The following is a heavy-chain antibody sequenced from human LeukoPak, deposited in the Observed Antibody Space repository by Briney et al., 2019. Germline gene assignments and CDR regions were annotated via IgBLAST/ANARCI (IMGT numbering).Heavy chain of an antibody. CDR3: AKDLMQLVRTGRELRYYYYYYMDV. CDR2: ISGSGGST. D-gene: IGHD6-13*01. J-gene: IGHJ6*03. V-gene: IGHV3-23*01. Sequence: GGSLRLSCAASGFTFSSYAMSWVRQAPGKGLEWVSAISGSGGSTYYADSVKGRFTISRDNSKKTLYMQINSLRAEDTAVYYCAKDLMQLVRTGRELRYYYYYYMDVWGKGTTVTVSS. CDR1: GFTFSSYA.